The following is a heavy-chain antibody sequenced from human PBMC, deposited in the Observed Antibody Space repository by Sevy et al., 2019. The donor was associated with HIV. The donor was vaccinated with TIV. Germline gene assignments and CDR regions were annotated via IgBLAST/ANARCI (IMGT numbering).Heavy chain of an antibody. CDR1: GFTFSKYS. V-gene: IGHV3-23*01. D-gene: IGHD2-8*01. J-gene: IGHJ4*02. Sequence: GGSLRLSCAASGFTFSKYSMSWVRQPPGKGLEWVSTLSFGCGEINYADSVKGRFTISRDNSKSSVYLQMNNLRSEDTDVYYCAREGCTKPHDYWGQGTLVTVSS. CDR2: LSFGCGEI. CDR3: AREGCTKPHDY.